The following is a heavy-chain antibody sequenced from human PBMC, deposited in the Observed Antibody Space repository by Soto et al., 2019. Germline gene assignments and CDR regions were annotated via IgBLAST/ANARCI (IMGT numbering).Heavy chain of an antibody. CDR2: IDGGGTGT. CDR1: GFTFTNYW. J-gene: IGHJ4*02. V-gene: IGHV3-74*01. CDR3: TPVFEY. Sequence: GGSMSLSCSASGFTFTNYWMHWVRQVPGKGLVWVSRIDGGGTGTSYSDSVRGRFTISRDNAENTLYLQMDSLRAEDTAVYYCTPVFEYWGQGTPVTVSS.